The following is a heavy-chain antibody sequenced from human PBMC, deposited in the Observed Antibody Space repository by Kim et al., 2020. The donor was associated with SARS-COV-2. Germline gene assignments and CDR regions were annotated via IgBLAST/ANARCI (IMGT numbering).Heavy chain of an antibody. CDR2: ISNSGGTT. CDR3: AKETGSYGFDTENDH. Sequence: GGSLRLSCAASGFTFSSYAMSWVRQAPGRGLEWVSAISNSGGTTQYADSVKGRFTISRDNSNNMIYLQLSRLGTEDTAVYYCAKETGSYGFDTENDHWGQGTLVTVSS. D-gene: IGHD5-18*01. CDR1: GFTFSSYA. V-gene: IGHV3-23*01. J-gene: IGHJ4*02.